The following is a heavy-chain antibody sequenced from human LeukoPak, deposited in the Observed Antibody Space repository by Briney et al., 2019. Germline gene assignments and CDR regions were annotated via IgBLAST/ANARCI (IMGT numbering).Heavy chain of an antibody. CDR1: GFTFSNFW. CDR2: ISSSSSTI. CDR3: TTYGSGRKFDY. V-gene: IGHV3-48*01. D-gene: IGHD3-10*01. J-gene: IGHJ4*02. Sequence: GGSLRLSCAASGFTFSNFWMSWVRQAPGKGLEWVSYISSSSSTIYYADSVKGRFTISRDNAKNSLYLQMNSLKSEDTAVYYCTTYGSGRKFDYWGQGILVTVSS.